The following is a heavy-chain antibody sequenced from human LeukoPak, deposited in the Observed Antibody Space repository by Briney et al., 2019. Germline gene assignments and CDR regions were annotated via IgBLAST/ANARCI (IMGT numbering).Heavy chain of an antibody. CDR2: ISAYNGNT. CDR1: GYTFTSYG. D-gene: IGHD6-19*01. Sequence: ASVKVSCKASGYTFTSYGISWVRQAPGQGLEWMGWISAYNGNTNYAQKFQGRVTITADKSTSTAYMELSSLRSEDTAVYYCAVWGSSGWFPFDYWGQGTLVTVSS. V-gene: IGHV1-18*01. CDR3: AVWGSSGWFPFDY. J-gene: IGHJ4*02.